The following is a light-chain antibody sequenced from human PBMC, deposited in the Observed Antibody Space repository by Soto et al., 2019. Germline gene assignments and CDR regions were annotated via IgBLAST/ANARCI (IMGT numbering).Light chain of an antibody. Sequence: QSALTQPASVSGSPGQSITLSCTITNSGVENYNLVSWYQHHPGKAPKLMIYEGSQRPSGVSDRFSGSKSGNTASLTISGLQAEDEADYYCSSHAGAVVFGGGTKLTVL. J-gene: IGLJ2*01. CDR1: NSGVENYNL. CDR2: EGS. CDR3: SSHAGAVV. V-gene: IGLV2-23*01.